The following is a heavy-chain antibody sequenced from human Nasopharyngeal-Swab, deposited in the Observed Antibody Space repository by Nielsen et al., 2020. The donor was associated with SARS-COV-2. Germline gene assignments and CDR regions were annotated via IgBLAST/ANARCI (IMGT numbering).Heavy chain of an antibody. Sequence: GESLKISCAASGFTFSSYAMSWVRQAPGKGLEWVSAISGGGGSTYYADSVKGRFTISRDNSKNTLYLQMNSLRAEDTAVYYCAAGGDSSSSTFDYWGQGTLVTVSS. J-gene: IGHJ4*02. CDR2: ISGGGGST. CDR3: AAGGDSSSSTFDY. CDR1: GFTFSSYA. V-gene: IGHV3-23*01. D-gene: IGHD6-6*01.